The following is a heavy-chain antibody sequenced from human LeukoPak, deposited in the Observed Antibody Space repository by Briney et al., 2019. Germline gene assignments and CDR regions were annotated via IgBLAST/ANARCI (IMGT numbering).Heavy chain of an antibody. V-gene: IGHV3-53*01. J-gene: IGHJ4*02. D-gene: IGHD6-13*01. CDR2: IYSGGST. Sequence: GGSLRLSCAASGFTVSSNYVSWVRQAPGKGLEWVSVIYSGGSTYYADSVKGRFTISRHNSKNTLYLQMNGLRAEDTAVYYCARARRQQQLVLGYWGQGTLVTVSS. CDR1: GFTVSSNY. CDR3: ARARRQQQLVLGY.